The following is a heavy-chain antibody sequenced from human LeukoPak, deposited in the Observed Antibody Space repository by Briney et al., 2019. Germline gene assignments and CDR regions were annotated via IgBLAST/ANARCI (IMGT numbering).Heavy chain of an antibody. CDR2: INTDGSST. D-gene: IGHD3-10*01. Sequence: GGSLRLSCAASGFTFSSYWMHWVRQAPGKGLVWVSRINTDGSSTSYADSVKGRFTISRDNAKNSLYLQMNSLRAEDTAVYYCAREFDMVRGVIGDCWGQGTLVTVSS. CDR1: GFTFSSYW. CDR3: AREFDMVRGVIGDC. V-gene: IGHV3-74*01. J-gene: IGHJ4*02.